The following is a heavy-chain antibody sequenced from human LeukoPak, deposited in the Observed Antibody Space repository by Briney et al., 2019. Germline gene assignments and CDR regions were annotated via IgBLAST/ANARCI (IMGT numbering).Heavy chain of an antibody. CDR2: IKQDESEK. D-gene: IGHD2-15*01. CDR1: GFTFSTYW. Sequence: GGSLRLSCAASGFTFSTYWMSWARQAPGKGLEWVANIKQDESEKYYMDSVKGRFTISRDNAKNSLYLQMNSLRAEDTAVYYCARENFSSGSDYFDYWGQGTLVTVSS. V-gene: IGHV3-7*01. J-gene: IGHJ4*02. CDR3: ARENFSSGSDYFDY.